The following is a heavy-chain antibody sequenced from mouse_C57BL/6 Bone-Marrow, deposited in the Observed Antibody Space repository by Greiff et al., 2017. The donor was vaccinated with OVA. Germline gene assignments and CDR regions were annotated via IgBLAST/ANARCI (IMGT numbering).Heavy chain of an antibody. D-gene: IGHD3-2*02. Sequence: VKVVESGAELVRPGASVKLSCKASGYTFTDYYINWVKQRPGQGLEWIARIYPGSGNTYYNEKFKGKATLTAEKSSSTAYMQLSSLTSEDSAVYFCARTTRQLRRGYFDYWGQGTTLTVSS. CDR3: ARTTRQLRRGYFDY. J-gene: IGHJ2*01. CDR1: GYTFTDYY. CDR2: IYPGSGNT. V-gene: IGHV1-76*01.